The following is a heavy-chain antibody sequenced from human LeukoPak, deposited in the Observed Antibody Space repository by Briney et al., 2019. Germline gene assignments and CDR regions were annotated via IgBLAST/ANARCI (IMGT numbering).Heavy chain of an antibody. Sequence: ASVKVSCRASGYTFIAYYMHWVRQAPGQGLEWMGWINPSSGGTNYAQKFQGRVTMTRDTSLSTAYMELSELRSDDTAVYYCAGQKDPRPIDYWGQGTLITVSS. CDR3: AGQKDPRPIDY. CDR2: INPSSGGT. J-gene: IGHJ4*02. V-gene: IGHV1-2*02. CDR1: GYTFIAYY.